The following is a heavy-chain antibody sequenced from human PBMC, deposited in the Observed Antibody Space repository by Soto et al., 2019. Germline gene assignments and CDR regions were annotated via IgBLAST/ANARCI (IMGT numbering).Heavy chain of an antibody. CDR2: IDWDDDK. Sequence: SGPTLVNPTQTLTLTCTFSGFSLSTNGVRVSRIRQPPGKALEWLARIDWDDDKFYSTSLRTRLTISKDTSKNQVVLTMTNMDPVDTATYYCARAPYSSSWYGDYFDYWGQGALVTVSS. D-gene: IGHD6-13*01. V-gene: IGHV2-70*04. CDR3: ARAPYSSSWYGDYFDY. CDR1: GFSLSTNGVR. J-gene: IGHJ4*02.